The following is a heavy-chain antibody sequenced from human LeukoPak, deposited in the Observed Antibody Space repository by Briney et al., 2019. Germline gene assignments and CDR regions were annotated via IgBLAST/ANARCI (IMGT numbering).Heavy chain of an antibody. Sequence: ASVKVSCKASGYTFTGYYMHWVRQAPGQGLEWMGWINPNSGGTNYAQKFQGRVTMTRDTSISTAYMELSRLRSDDTAVYYCARYCSSTSCHVDYWGQGTLVTVSS. V-gene: IGHV1-2*02. CDR2: INPNSGGT. D-gene: IGHD2-2*01. CDR1: GYTFTGYY. J-gene: IGHJ4*02. CDR3: ARYCSSTSCHVDY.